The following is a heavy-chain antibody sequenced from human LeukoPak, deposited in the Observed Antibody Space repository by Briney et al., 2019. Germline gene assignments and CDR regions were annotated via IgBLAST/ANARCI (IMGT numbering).Heavy chain of an antibody. CDR3: AREGDYYDSRGFDY. Sequence: PGRSLILSCAASGFTFSSYAMHWVRQAPGKGLEWVAVISYDGSNKYYADSVKGRFTISRDNSKNTLYLQMNSLRAEDTAVYYCAREGDYYDSRGFDYWGQGTLVTVSS. V-gene: IGHV3-30-3*01. CDR2: ISYDGSNK. J-gene: IGHJ4*02. CDR1: GFTFSSYA. D-gene: IGHD3-22*01.